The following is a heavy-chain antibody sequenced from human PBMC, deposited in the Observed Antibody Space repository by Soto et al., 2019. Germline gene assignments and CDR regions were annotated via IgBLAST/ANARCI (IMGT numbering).Heavy chain of an antibody. Sequence: QVQLQQWGAGLLKPSETLSLTCAVYGGSFSGYYWSWIRQPPGKGLEWIGEINHSGSTNYNPSLKSRVTISVYTSKNQFYLKLSSVTAADTAVYYCARKKTYYYDSSGGGTWFDPGGQGTLVTVSS. V-gene: IGHV4-34*01. J-gene: IGHJ5*02. CDR3: ARKKTYYYDSSGGGTWFDP. CDR2: INHSGST. D-gene: IGHD3-22*01. CDR1: GGSFSGYY.